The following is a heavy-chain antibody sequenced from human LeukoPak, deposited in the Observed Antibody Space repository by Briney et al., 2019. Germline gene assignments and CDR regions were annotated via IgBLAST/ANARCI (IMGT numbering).Heavy chain of an antibody. V-gene: IGHV4-31*03. CDR3: ARAGYNYVGYYYGMDV. D-gene: IGHD1-20*01. CDR2: IYYSGST. J-gene: IGHJ6*02. Sequence: SETLSLTCTVSGGSISSGGYYWSWIRQHPGKGLEWIGYIYYSGSTYYNPSLKSRVTISVDTSKNQFSLKLSSVTAADTAVYYCARAGYNYVGYYYGMDVWGQGTTVTVSS. CDR1: GGSISSGGYY.